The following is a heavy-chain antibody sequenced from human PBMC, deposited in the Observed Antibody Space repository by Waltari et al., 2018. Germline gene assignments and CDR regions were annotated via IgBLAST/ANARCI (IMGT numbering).Heavy chain of an antibody. V-gene: IGHV1-46*01. CDR3: ALDTGALWMDV. CDR1: EYTFTSSY. CDR2: INTSGGST. Sequence: QVQLVQSGAEVKKPGASVKISCKTSEYTFTSSYIHWVRQAPGQGLEWMGIINTSGGSTSYAQKFQGRVTMTRDTSTSTVYMELSSLRSDDTAVYYCALDTGALWMDVWGQGTTVTVSS. J-gene: IGHJ6*02. D-gene: IGHD2-21*01.